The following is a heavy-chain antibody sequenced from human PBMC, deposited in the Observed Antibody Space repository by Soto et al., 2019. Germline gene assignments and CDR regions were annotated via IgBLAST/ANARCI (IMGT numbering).Heavy chain of an antibody. CDR1: GFSLSNAGLG. CDR3: ASTYSTSWYWFDP. CDR2: IFSNDEK. D-gene: IGHD6-13*01. J-gene: IGHJ5*02. V-gene: IGHV2-26*04. Sequence: QVTVKESGPVLVKPTETLTLTCTVSGFSLSNAGLGVSWIRQPPGKALEWLAHIFSNDEKSYSTSRKSRLTISTDTSNSQVVLIMTNVDPVDTATYYCASTYSTSWYWFDPWGQGTLVTVSS.